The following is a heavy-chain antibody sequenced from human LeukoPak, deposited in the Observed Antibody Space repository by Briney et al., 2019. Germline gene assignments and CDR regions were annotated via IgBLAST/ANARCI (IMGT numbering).Heavy chain of an antibody. Sequence: SETLSLTYTVSGYSITSGYYWVWIRQPPGKGLEWIGAVYHSGSTYYNPSLKSRVAISVDTSKNQFSLKLSSVTAADTAVYFCARSGPYYYHYVDVWGKGTTVTFSS. CDR3: ARSGPYYYHYVDV. D-gene: IGHD3-10*01. CDR1: GYSITSGYY. CDR2: VYHSGST. V-gene: IGHV4-38-2*02. J-gene: IGHJ6*03.